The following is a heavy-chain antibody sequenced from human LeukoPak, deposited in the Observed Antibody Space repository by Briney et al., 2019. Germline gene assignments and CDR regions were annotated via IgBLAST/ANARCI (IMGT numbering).Heavy chain of an antibody. CDR1: GFTVSNHY. J-gene: IGHJ4*02. D-gene: IGHD6-13*01. CDR2: IFSGAST. CDR3: ASRSSTWVDY. V-gene: IGHV3-53*05. Sequence: PGGSLRLSCAASGFTVSNHYMSWVRQAPGKGLEWVSVIFSGASTYYSDSVQGRFIISRDNSRNTLFLQMNSLRAEDTAVYYCASRSSTWVDYWGQGTLVTVSS.